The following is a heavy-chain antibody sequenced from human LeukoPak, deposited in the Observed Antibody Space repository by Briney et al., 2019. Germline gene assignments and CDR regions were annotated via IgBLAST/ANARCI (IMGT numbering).Heavy chain of an antibody. Sequence: GGSLRLSCAASGFTFSSYGMHWVRQAPGKGLEWVAFIRYDGSDKYYADSVKGRFTISRDNSKSTLYLQMNSLRSEDTAVYNCAKSRSSGTLFDYWGQGTLVTVSS. J-gene: IGHJ4*02. D-gene: IGHD6-6*01. V-gene: IGHV3-30*02. CDR3: AKSRSSGTLFDY. CDR1: GFTFSSYG. CDR2: IRYDGSDK.